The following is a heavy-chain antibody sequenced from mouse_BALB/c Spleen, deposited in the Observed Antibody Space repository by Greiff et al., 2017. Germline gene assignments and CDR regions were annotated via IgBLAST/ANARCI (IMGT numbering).Heavy chain of an antibody. D-gene: IGHD1-2*01. V-gene: IGHV1-9*01. CDR1: GYTFSSYW. CDR2: ILPGSGST. Sequence: VKLQESGAELMKPGASVKISCKATGYTFSSYWIEWVKQRPGHGLEWIGEILPGSGSTNYNEKFKGKATFTADTSSNTAYMQLSSLTSEDSAVYYCARRGYYGYNAMDYWGQGTSVTVSS. J-gene: IGHJ4*01. CDR3: ARRGYYGYNAMDY.